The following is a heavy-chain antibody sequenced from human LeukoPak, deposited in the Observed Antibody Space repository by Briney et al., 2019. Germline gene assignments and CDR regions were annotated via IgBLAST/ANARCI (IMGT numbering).Heavy chain of an antibody. V-gene: IGHV4-4*09. D-gene: IGHD2-2*01. J-gene: IGHJ5*02. CDR3: ARHGGYCSSTSCSLRGKNWFDP. CDR2: IYTSGST. CDR1: GGSISSYY. Sequence: KPSETLSFTCTVSGGSISSYYWSWIRQPPGKGLEWIGYIYTSGSTNYNPSLKSRVTISVDTSKDQFSLKLSSVTAADTAVYYCARHGGYCSSTSCSLRGKNWFDPWGQGTLVTVSS.